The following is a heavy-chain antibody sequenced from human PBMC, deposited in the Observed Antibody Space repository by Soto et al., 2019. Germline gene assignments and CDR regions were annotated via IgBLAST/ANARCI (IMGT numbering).Heavy chain of an antibody. D-gene: IGHD2-2*01. J-gene: IGHJ6*02. CDR2: FDPEDGET. V-gene: IGHV1-24*01. Sequence: ASVKVSCKFSGYTLTELSIHWARQAPGKGLEWMGGFDPEDGETIYAQKFQGRVTMTEDTSTDTAYMELSSLRSEDTAVYYCATAVGGSSTSCCTGYYYYGMDVWGQGTTVTVSS. CDR1: GYTLTELS. CDR3: ATAVGGSSTSCCTGYYYYGMDV.